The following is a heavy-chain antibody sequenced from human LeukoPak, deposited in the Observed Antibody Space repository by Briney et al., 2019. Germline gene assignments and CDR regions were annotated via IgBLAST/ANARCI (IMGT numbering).Heavy chain of an antibody. CDR3: AKAVDSSGYYSWFDP. CDR2: ISWDSNGI. CDR1: GFNFDEYA. J-gene: IGHJ5*02. D-gene: IGHD3-22*01. V-gene: IGHV3-9*01. Sequence: PGRSLRLSCAVSGFNFDEYAMHWVRQAPGKGLEWVSSISWDSNGIDYADSLKGRFTISRDNSKNTLYLQMNSLRAKDTAVYYCAKAVDSSGYYSWFDPWGQGTLVTVSS.